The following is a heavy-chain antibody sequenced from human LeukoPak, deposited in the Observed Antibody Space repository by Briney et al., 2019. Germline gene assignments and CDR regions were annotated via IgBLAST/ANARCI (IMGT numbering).Heavy chain of an antibody. Sequence: ASVKVSCKASGYTFTGYYMHWVRQAPGQGLEWMGWINPNSGGTNYAQKFQGRVTMTRDTSISTAYMELSRLRSDDTAVYYCARGGNYDNYYYYYMDVWGKGTTVTVSS. CDR3: ARGGNYDNYYYYYMDV. CDR1: GYTFTGYY. J-gene: IGHJ6*03. D-gene: IGHD1-26*01. V-gene: IGHV1-2*02. CDR2: INPNSGGT.